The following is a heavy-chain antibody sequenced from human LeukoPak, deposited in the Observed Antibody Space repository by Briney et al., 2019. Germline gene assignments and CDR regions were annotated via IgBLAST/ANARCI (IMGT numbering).Heavy chain of an antibody. D-gene: IGHD7-27*01. CDR3: AKDGGLWVSAHWGDS. V-gene: IGHV3-23*01. CDR2: ITTSDGNT. CDR1: GFTLRSSA. Sequence: GGSLRLSCAASGFTLRSSAMSWVRQAPGKGLEWVSTITTSDGNTYYADSVKGRFTVSRDNSKNTLFLQMNSLRAEDTAVYYCAKDGGLWVSAHWGDSWGRGTLVTVSS. J-gene: IGHJ4*02.